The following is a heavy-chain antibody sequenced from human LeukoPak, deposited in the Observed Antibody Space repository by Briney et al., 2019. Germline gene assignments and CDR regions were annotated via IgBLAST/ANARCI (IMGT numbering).Heavy chain of an antibody. D-gene: IGHD1-26*01. CDR1: GFTFSSNW. Sequence: GSLRLSCAASGFTFSSNWMHWVRQAPGKGLVWVSRINEDGSTTNYADSVKGRSTIFRDNAKNTLYLQMNSLRAEDTAVYYCVRDLGGRSGHWGQGTLVTVSS. CDR3: VRDLGGRSGH. J-gene: IGHJ4*02. V-gene: IGHV3-74*01. CDR2: INEDGSTT.